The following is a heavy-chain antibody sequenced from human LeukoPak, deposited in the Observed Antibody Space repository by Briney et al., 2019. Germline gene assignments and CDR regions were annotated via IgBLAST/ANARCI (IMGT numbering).Heavy chain of an antibody. J-gene: IGHJ4*02. CDR3: AKAGDY. CDR1: GFTFSSYA. CDR2: ISGSGDYT. D-gene: IGHD1-14*01. V-gene: IGHV3-23*01. Sequence: GGSLRLSCAASGFTFSSYAMTWVRQAPGKGLEWVSSISGSGDYTNYAGSVKGRFTISRDNSKNTLYLQMNSLRAEDTAVYYCAKAGDYWGQGTLVTVSS.